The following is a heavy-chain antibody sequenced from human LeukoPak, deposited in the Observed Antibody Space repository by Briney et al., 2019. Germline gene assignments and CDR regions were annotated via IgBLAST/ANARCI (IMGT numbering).Heavy chain of an antibody. CDR2: IYYSGST. CDR1: GGSISSYY. V-gene: IGHV4-59*12. CDR3: ARERAWLLPHMDV. D-gene: IGHD3-22*01. J-gene: IGHJ6*03. Sequence: SETLSLTCTVSGGSISSYYWSRIRQPPGKGLEWIGYIYYSGSTNYNPSLKSRVTISVDTSKNQFSLKLSSVTAADTAVYYCARERAWLLPHMDVWGKGTTVTVSS.